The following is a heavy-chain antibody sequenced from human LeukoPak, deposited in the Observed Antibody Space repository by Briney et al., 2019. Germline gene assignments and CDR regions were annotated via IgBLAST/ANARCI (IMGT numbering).Heavy chain of an antibody. CDR2: IYPGDSDT. D-gene: IGHD3-3*01. CDR3: AITDYDFWSGSISLDY. CDR1: GYSFTSYW. J-gene: IGHJ4*02. V-gene: IGHV5-51*01. Sequence: GESLKISCKGSGYSFTSYWIGWVRQMPGKGLEWMGIIYPGDSDTRYSPSFQGQVTISADKSISTAYLQWSSLKASDTAMYYCAITDYDFWSGSISLDYWGQGTLVTVSS.